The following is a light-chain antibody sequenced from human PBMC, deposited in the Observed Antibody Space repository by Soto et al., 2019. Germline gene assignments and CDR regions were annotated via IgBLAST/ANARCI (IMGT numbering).Light chain of an antibody. CDR3: RQSYSTLT. CDR1: QSISSY. J-gene: IGKJ3*01. Sequence: DIQMTQSPSSLSASVGDRVTITCRASQSISSYLNWYQQKPGKAPKLLIYAASSLQSGVPSRFSGSGSGTDFTLPISSLQPEDFATYYCRQSYSTLTFGPGTKVDIK. V-gene: IGKV1-39*01. CDR2: AAS.